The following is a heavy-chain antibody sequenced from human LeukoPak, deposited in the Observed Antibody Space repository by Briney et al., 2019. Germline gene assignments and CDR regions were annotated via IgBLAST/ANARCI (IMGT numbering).Heavy chain of an antibody. J-gene: IGHJ6*02. CDR3: AREPTTAGRYYYDMDV. Sequence: PGGSLRLSCAASGFTFSSYWMHWVRQAPGKGLVWVSRINSDGGSTSYADSVKGRFTISRDNAKNTLYLQMNSLRAEDTAVYYCAREPTTAGRYYYDMDVWGQGTTVTVSS. V-gene: IGHV3-74*01. CDR1: GFTFSSYW. CDR2: INSDGGST. D-gene: IGHD6-13*01.